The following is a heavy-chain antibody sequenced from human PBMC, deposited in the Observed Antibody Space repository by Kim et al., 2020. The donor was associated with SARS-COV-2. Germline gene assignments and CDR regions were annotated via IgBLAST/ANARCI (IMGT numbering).Heavy chain of an antibody. CDR3: AKDVGSSSWLTYYYYGMDV. CDR2: ISWNSGSI. D-gene: IGHD6-13*01. J-gene: IGHJ6*02. Sequence: GGSLRLSCAASGFTFGDYAMHWVRQAPGKGLEWVSGISWNSGSIGYADSVKGRFTISRDNAKNSLYLQMNSLRAEDTALYYCAKDVGSSSWLTYYYYGMDVWGQGTTVTVSS. CDR1: GFTFGDYA. V-gene: IGHV3-9*01.